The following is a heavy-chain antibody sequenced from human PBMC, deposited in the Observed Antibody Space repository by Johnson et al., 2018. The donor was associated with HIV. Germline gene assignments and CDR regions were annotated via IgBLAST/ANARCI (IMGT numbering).Heavy chain of an antibody. Sequence: QVQLVESGGGVVQPGRSLRLSCAASGFTFSSYAMHWVRQAPGKGLEWVAVISYDGSNKYYADSVKGRFTISRDNSKNTLYLQMNSLRDEDTAVYYCARESTPWGADYVGYGFDIWGQGTMVTVSS. CDR2: ISYDGSNK. CDR1: GFTFSSYA. V-gene: IGHV3-30*04. J-gene: IGHJ3*02. CDR3: ARESTPWGADYVGYGFDI. D-gene: IGHD4-17*01.